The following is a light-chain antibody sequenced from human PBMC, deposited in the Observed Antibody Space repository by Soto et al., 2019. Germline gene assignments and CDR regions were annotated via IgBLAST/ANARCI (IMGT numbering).Light chain of an antibody. CDR1: QSISRN. CDR2: GAS. J-gene: IGKJ3*01. V-gene: IGKV3-15*01. Sequence: EIVMTQSPATLSVSPGERATLSCSASQSISRNLAWYQQKPGQSPRLLIYGASASATGIPDRFSGSGSGTEFTLTISSLQSEDFALYSCQQFNDWPFTFDPGTKVDIK. CDR3: QQFNDWPFT.